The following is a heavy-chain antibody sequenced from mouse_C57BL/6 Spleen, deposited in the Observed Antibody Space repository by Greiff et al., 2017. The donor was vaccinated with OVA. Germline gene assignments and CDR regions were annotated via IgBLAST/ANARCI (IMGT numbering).Heavy chain of an antibody. D-gene: IGHD1-1*01. CDR1: GYTFTSYW. CDR3: ARRFDYYGSSYFDY. Sequence: VQLQQPGAELVMPGASVKLSCKASGYTFTSYWMHWVKQRPGQGLEWIGEIDPSDSYTNYNQKFKGKSTLTVDKSSSTAYMQLSSLTSEDSAVYYCARRFDYYGSSYFDYWGQGTTRTVPS. CDR2: IDPSDSYT. J-gene: IGHJ2*01. V-gene: IGHV1-69*01.